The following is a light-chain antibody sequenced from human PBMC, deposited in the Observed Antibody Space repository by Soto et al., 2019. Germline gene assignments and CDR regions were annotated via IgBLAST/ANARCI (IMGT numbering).Light chain of an antibody. Sequence: QSVLTQPPSVSASPGQSITISCTGTSSNVGGNNYVSWYQHHPGKAPTLMIYDVSTRTSGVSKCFSGSKSGNTTPLTISVLHAEDEADYCCTSYTSRSTYVFGTGTKLTVL. J-gene: IGLJ1*01. V-gene: IGLV2-14*03. CDR1: SSNVGGNNY. CDR2: DVS. CDR3: TSYTSRSTYV.